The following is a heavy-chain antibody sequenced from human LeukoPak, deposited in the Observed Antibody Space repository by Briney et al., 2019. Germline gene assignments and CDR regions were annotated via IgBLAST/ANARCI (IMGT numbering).Heavy chain of an antibody. J-gene: IGHJ4*02. CDR1: GFTFSSYT. Sequence: GGSLRLSCAASGFTFSSYTMHWVRQAPGKGLDWLSYVSSSSTIYYADSVKGRFTISRDNAKNSLYLQMNSLSAEDTAVYYCARDLSSGSDGYFDFWGQGALVSVSS. D-gene: IGHD1-26*01. CDR2: VSSSSTI. V-gene: IGHV3-48*01. CDR3: ARDLSSGSDGYFDF.